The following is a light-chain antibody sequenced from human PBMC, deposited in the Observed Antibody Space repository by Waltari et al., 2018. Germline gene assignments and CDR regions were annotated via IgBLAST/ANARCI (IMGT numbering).Light chain of an antibody. CDR3: CSYAGSYSWV. CDR2: DVS. Sequence: QSALTQPRSVSGSPGPSVTISCTGTSRAVGGYNYVSWYQQHPGKAPKLMIYDVSKRPSGVPVRFSGSKSGNTASLTISGLQAEDEADYYCCSYAGSYSWVFGGGTKLTVL. J-gene: IGLJ3*02. CDR1: SRAVGGYNY. V-gene: IGLV2-11*01.